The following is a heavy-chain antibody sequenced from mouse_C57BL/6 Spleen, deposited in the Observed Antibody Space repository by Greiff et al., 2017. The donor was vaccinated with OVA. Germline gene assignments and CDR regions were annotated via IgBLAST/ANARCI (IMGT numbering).Heavy chain of an antibody. Sequence: QVQLQQPGAELVRPGSSVKLSCKASGYTFTSYWMHWVKQRPIQGLEWIGNIDPSDSETHYNQKFKDKATLTVDKSSSTAYMQLSSLTSEDSAVYYCARRGWSDYFDYWGQGTTLTVSS. V-gene: IGHV1-52*01. D-gene: IGHD2-3*01. CDR3: ARRGWSDYFDY. CDR2: IDPSDSET. CDR1: GYTFTSYW. J-gene: IGHJ2*01.